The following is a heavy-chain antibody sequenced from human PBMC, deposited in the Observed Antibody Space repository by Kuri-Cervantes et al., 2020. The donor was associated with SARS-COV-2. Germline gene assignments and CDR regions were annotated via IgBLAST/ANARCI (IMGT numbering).Heavy chain of an antibody. Sequence: SETLSLTCTVSGGSISSSDYYWDWIRQPPGKGLEWIGSIYYSGSTYNNPSLKSRVTISADTSKNQFSLRLRSVTAADTAVYYCARRQPTVFGAADWFDPRGRGTLVTVSS. CDR1: GGSISSSDYY. J-gene: IGHJ5*02. CDR2: IYYSGST. CDR3: ARRQPTVFGAADWFDP. V-gene: IGHV4-39*01. D-gene: IGHD3-3*01.